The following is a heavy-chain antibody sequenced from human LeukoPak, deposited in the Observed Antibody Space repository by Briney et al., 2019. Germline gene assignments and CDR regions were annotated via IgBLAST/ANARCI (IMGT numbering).Heavy chain of an antibody. D-gene: IGHD1-7*01. J-gene: IGHJ4*02. V-gene: IGHV4-59*08. CDR1: GGSISSYY. Sequence: SETLSLTCTVSGGSISSYYWSWIRQPPGKGLEWIGYIYYSGSTNYNPSLKSRVTISVDTSKNQFSLKLSSVTAADTAVYYCARHHHPRYNWNYWRPEPFDYWGQGTLVTVSS. CDR2: IYYSGST. CDR3: ARHHHPRYNWNYWRPEPFDY.